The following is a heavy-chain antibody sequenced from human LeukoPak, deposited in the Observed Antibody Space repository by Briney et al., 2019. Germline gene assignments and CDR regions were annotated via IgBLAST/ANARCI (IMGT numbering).Heavy chain of an antibody. CDR1: GGSINSYY. J-gene: IGHJ4*02. D-gene: IGHD3-16*01. CDR2: TYATGGP. Sequence: SETPSLTCTVSGGSINSYYWSWIRQPAGKGLEWIGRTYATGGPNYNPSLKSRVTVSVDTSRNQFSLKLSSVAAADTAVYYCARDSTMLTYFDRWGQGTLVTVSS. CDR3: ARDSTMLTYFDR. V-gene: IGHV4-4*07.